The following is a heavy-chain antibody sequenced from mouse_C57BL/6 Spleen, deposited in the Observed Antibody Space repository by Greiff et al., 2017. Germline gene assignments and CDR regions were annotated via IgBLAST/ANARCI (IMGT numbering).Heavy chain of an antibody. CDR1: GYTFTSYW. J-gene: IGHJ4*01. Sequence: QVQLQQPGAELVMPGASVKLSCKASGYTFTSYWMHWVKQRPGQGLEWIGEIDPSDSYTNYNQKFKGKSTLTVDKSSSTAYMQLSSLTSEDSAVYYFARRDGYDPYAMDYWGQGTSVTVSS. D-gene: IGHD2-2*01. CDR2: IDPSDSYT. V-gene: IGHV1-69*01. CDR3: ARRDGYDPYAMDY.